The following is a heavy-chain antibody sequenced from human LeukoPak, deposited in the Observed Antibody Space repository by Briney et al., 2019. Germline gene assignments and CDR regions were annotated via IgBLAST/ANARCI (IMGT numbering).Heavy chain of an antibody. CDR3: ARATYYGSGSYVPFYAFDI. CDR2: IYSGGRT. J-gene: IGHJ3*02. Sequence: GGSLRLSCAASGFTVSTNYMTWVRQAPGKGLEWVSVIYSGGRTYYADPVKGRFTISRDNSKNTLYLQMNSLRAEDTAVYYCARATYYGSGSYVPFYAFDIWGQGTMVTVSS. D-gene: IGHD3-10*01. CDR1: GFTVSTNY. V-gene: IGHV3-53*01.